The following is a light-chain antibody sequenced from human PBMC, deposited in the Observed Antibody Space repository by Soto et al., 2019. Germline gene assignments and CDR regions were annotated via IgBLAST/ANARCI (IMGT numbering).Light chain of an antibody. CDR3: SSYAGSSNV. V-gene: IGLV2-8*01. J-gene: IGLJ1*01. CDR2: EVN. CDR1: SSDVGGYNY. Sequence: QSVLTQPPSASGPPGQSVAISCTGTSSDVGGYNYVSWYQQHPGKAPKLMIYEVNKRPSGVPDRFSGSKSGNTASLTVSGLQAEDEADYYCSSYAGSSNVFGTGTKVTAL.